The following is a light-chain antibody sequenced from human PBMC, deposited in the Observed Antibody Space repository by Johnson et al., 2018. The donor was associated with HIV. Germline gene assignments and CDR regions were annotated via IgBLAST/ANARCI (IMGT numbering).Light chain of an antibody. Sequence: QSVLTQPPSVSAAPGQKVTISCSGNTSKIENNYVSRYQQFPERAPKLLIYDNTKRPSGIPDRFSGSKSDASATLAITGLQTGDEADYYCGTWANSLTAYVFGTGTKVTV. CDR3: GTWANSLTAYV. CDR1: TSKIENNY. V-gene: IGLV1-51*01. CDR2: DNT. J-gene: IGLJ1*01.